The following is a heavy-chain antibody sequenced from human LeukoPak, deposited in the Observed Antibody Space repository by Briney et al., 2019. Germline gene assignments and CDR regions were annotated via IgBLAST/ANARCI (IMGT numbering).Heavy chain of an antibody. V-gene: IGHV4-39*01. CDR1: GVSISSSSYY. J-gene: IGHJ3*02. CDR3: ARHVVAAVTAFDI. CDR2: IYYSGST. Sequence: SETLSLTCTGSGVSISSSSYYWGWIRQPPGKGLEWIGSIYYSGSTYYNPSLKSRVTISVDTSKNQFSLKLSSVTAADTAVYYCARHVVAAVTAFDIWGQGTMVTVSS. D-gene: IGHD4-17*01.